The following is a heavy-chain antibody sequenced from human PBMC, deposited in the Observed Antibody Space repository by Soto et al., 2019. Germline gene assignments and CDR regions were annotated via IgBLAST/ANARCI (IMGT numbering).Heavy chain of an antibody. D-gene: IGHD4-17*01. Sequence: SETLSLTCTASGGSISSYYWSWIRQPPGKGLEWIGYIYYSGSTNYNPSLKSRVTISVDTSKNQFSLKLSSVTAADTAVYYCARGQDYGDPIDYWGQGTLVTVSS. CDR3: ARGQDYGDPIDY. CDR2: IYYSGST. J-gene: IGHJ4*02. V-gene: IGHV4-59*01. CDR1: GGSISSYY.